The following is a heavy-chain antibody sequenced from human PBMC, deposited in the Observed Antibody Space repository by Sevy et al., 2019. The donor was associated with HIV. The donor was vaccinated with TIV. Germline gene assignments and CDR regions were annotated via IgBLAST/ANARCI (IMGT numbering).Heavy chain of an antibody. CDR2: TRNKANSYTT. CDR1: GFTFSDHY. J-gene: IGHJ5*02. Sequence: GGSLRLSCAASGFTFSDHYMDWVRQAPGKGLEWVGRTRNKANSYTTEYAASVKGRFTISRDDSKNSLYLQMNSLKTEDTAVYYCAREYSSDRYRNWFDPWGQGTLVTVSS. D-gene: IGHD6-19*01. CDR3: AREYSSDRYRNWFDP. V-gene: IGHV3-72*01.